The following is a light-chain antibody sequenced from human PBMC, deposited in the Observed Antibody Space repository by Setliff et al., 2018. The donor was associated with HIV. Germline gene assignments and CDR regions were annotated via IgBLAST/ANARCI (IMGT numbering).Light chain of an antibody. J-gene: IGKJ5*01. Sequence: EIVLTQSPATLSLSPGERATLSCRASQSVSRYLAWYQQKPGQAPRLLIYDASDRATGIPARFSGSGSGTDFTLTISSLEPEDFAVYYCQQRSNWHFGQGTRLEIK. CDR1: QSVSRY. CDR3: QQRSNWH. V-gene: IGKV3-11*01. CDR2: DAS.